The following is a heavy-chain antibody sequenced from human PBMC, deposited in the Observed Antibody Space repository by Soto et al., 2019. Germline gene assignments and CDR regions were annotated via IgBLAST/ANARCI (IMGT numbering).Heavy chain of an antibody. CDR2: ISAYNGNT. V-gene: IGHV1-18*01. Sequence: QVQLVQSGAEVKKPGASVKVSCKASGYTFTSYGISWVRQAPGQGREWMGWISAYNGNTNYAQKLQGRVTMTTDTSTSTAYMELRSLRSDDTAVYYCARDANPGYSSGWYLPRSASDLWCQGTMVVVSS. D-gene: IGHD6-19*01. J-gene: IGHJ3*01. CDR1: GYTFTSYG. CDR3: ARDANPGYSSGWYLPRSASDL.